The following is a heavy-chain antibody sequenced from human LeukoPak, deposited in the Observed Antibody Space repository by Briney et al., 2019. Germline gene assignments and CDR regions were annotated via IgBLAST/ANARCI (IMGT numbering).Heavy chain of an antibody. Sequence: GASVKVSCKASGGTFISYAISWVRQAPGQGLEWMGGIIPIFGTANNEQKFQGRGTITTDESTSTAYMELSSLRSEDTAVYYCARELTTYYYDSSGSSLDYWGQGALVTVSS. CDR2: IIPIFGTA. CDR3: ARELTTYYYDSSGSSLDY. CDR1: GGTFISYA. V-gene: IGHV1-69*05. J-gene: IGHJ4*02. D-gene: IGHD3-22*01.